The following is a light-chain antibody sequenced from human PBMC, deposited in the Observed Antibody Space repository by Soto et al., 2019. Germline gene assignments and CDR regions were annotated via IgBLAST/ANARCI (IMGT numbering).Light chain of an antibody. J-gene: IGLJ1*01. V-gene: IGLV3-1*01. CDR3: QAWHNRTGV. CDR1: KLGDKY. Sequence: SYELTQPPSVSVSPGQTASITCSGDKLGDKYACWYQQKPGQSPGLVIYEDNKRPSGIPERFSGSNSGNTAPLTISGTQAMDEADYYCQAWHNRTGVFGTGTKLTVL. CDR2: EDN.